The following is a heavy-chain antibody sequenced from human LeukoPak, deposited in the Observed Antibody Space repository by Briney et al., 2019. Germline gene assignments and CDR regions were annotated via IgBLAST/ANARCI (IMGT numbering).Heavy chain of an antibody. CDR3: ARDMGYCSSTSCPFDY. CDR2: INPNSGGT. Sequence: ASVKVSCKASGYTFTGYYMHWVRQAPGQGLEWMGWINPNSGGTNYAQKFQGRVTITADKSTSTAYMELSSLRSEDTAVYYCARDMGYCSSTSCPFDYWGQGTLVTVSS. D-gene: IGHD2-2*01. CDR1: GYTFTGYY. V-gene: IGHV1-2*02. J-gene: IGHJ4*02.